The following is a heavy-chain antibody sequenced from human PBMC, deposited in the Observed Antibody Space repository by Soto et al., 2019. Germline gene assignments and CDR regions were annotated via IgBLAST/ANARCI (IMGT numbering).Heavy chain of an antibody. D-gene: IGHD3-10*01. Sequence: QVQLVQSGAEVKKPGASVKVSCKASGYTFISYGFSWVRQAPGQGLEWMGWNSAYNGNTNYAQNLQGRVTMTTDTSTSTAYMELRTLRSDDTAMYYCAREQSMTMVRGELYNGFEPWGQGTLVTVSS. CDR2: NSAYNGNT. J-gene: IGHJ5*02. CDR1: GYTFISYG. V-gene: IGHV1-18*01. CDR3: AREQSMTMVRGELYNGFEP.